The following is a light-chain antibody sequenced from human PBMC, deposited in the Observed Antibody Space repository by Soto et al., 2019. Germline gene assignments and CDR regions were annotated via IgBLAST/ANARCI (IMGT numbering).Light chain of an antibody. J-gene: IGKJ4*01. CDR3: QPYNNWPLT. CDR1: QSVTASN. CDR2: GAS. Sequence: EIVLTQSPGTLSLSPGERATLSCRASQSVTASNLAWYQQRPGQAPRLLIYGASTRATGVPTRFSGSRSGAEFTLTINSLQSEDFAVYYCQPYNNWPLTFGGGTKVDIK. V-gene: IGKV3-15*01.